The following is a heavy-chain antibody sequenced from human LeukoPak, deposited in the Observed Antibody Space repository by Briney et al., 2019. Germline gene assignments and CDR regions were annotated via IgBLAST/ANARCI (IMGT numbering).Heavy chain of an antibody. J-gene: IGHJ4*02. CDR1: GFTLTWHV. D-gene: IGHD1-26*01. CDR2: IHHNGEMT. Sequence: GGSLRLSCAASGFTLTWHVMHWVRQAPGKALEYVSFIHHNGEMTSYAESVRGRFTVSRDNSKNTLFLELSSLRTDDTAVYYCVRDTSGKYSFDYWGQGTLVIVST. V-gene: IGHV3-64D*06. CDR3: VRDTSGKYSFDY.